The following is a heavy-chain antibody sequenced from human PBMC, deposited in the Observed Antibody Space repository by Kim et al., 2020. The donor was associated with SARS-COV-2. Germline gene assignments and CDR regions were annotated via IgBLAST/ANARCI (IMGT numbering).Heavy chain of an antibody. J-gene: IGHJ5*02. V-gene: IGHV4-59*03. CDR3: AWASEPLSFDL. Sequence: SETLSLTCTVSGDSMNTYYWSWIRLPQWKGLELMWNIYYSGSSTYKSSPMRRVTISIYTSKYRFFLNLKSATPADTDAYVCAWASEPLSFDLLGHGTLV. CDR1: GDSMNTYY. CDR2: IYYSGSS.